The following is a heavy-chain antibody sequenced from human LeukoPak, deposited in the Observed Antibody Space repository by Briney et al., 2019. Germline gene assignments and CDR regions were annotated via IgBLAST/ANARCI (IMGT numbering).Heavy chain of an antibody. V-gene: IGHV3-23*01. D-gene: IGHD6-19*01. Sequence: QPGGSLRLSCAASGFTFSSYAMSWVRQAPGKGPEWVSAISGSGGSTYYADSVKGRFTISRDNSKNTLYLQMNSLRAEDTAVYYCAKVVLGGWYFDYWGQGTLVTVSS. CDR2: ISGSGGST. CDR3: AKVVLGGWYFDY. J-gene: IGHJ4*02. CDR1: GFTFSSYA.